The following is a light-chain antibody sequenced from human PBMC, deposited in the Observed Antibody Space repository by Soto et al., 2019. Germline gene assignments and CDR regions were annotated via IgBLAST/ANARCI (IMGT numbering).Light chain of an antibody. CDR2: DVS. J-gene: IGLJ2*01. CDR3: SSYTSSSTVV. Sequence: LTQPASVSGSPGQSIXXXXXXXXXXVGCYNYVSWYQQHPGKAPKLMIYDVSNRPSGVSNRFSGSKSGNTASLTISGLQAEDEADYYCSSYTSSSTVVFGGGTKLTVL. CDR1: XXXVGCYNY. V-gene: IGLV2-14*01.